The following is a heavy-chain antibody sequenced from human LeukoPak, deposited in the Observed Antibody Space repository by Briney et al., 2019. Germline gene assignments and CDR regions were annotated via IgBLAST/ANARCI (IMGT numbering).Heavy chain of an antibody. V-gene: IGHV4-34*01. CDR3: ARSGYSYLAGIYY. D-gene: IGHD5-18*01. CDR1: GGSFSGYY. J-gene: IGHJ4*02. CDR2: IYYSGST. Sequence: PSETLSLTCAVYGGSFSGYYWSWIRQPPGKGLEWIGSIYYSGSTYYNPSLKSRVTISVDTSKNQFSLKLSSVTAADTAVYYCARSGYSYLAGIYYWGQGTLVTVSS.